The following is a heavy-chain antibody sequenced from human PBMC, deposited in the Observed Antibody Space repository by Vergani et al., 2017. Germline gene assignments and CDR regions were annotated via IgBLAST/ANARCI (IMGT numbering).Heavy chain of an antibody. CDR2: ISSSSSTL. CDR3: AKDVEDYDILTGYYMGGMDY. D-gene: IGHD3-9*01. CDR1: GFTFSSYS. V-gene: IGHV3-48*04. J-gene: IGHJ4*02. Sequence: EVQLVESGGGLVQPGGSLRLSCAASGFTFSSYSMNWVRQAPGTGLEWVSYISSSSSTLYYADSVKGRFTISRDNATNSLYLQMNSLRAEDTAVYYCAKDVEDYDILTGYYMGGMDYWGQGTLVTVSS.